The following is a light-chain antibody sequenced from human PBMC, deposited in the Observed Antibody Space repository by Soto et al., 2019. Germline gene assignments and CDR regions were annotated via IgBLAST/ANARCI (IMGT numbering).Light chain of an antibody. CDR1: QSVSSSS. V-gene: IGKV3-20*01. CDR3: QQYGRSPIT. CDR2: GAS. J-gene: IGKJ5*01. Sequence: EIVLTQSPGTLSLSPGERATLACRASQSVSSSSLAWYQQKPGQAPRLLIYGASSMVTGIPDRFSGSGSGTDFTLTITTLQTQDVTVFYCQQYGRSPITFGQGTRLEIK.